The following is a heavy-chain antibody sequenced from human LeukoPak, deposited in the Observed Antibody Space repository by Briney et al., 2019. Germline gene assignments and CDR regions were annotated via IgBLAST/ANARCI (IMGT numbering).Heavy chain of an antibody. V-gene: IGHV3-30-3*01. CDR1: GFTFSSYA. Sequence: PGGSLRLSCAASGFTFSSYAMHWVRQAPGKGLEWVAVISYDGSNKYYADSVKGRFTISRDNSKNTLYLQMNSLRAEDTAVHYCARGLGMVYFDYWGQGTLVTVSS. D-gene: IGHD3-16*01. J-gene: IGHJ4*02. CDR3: ARGLGMVYFDY. CDR2: ISYDGSNK.